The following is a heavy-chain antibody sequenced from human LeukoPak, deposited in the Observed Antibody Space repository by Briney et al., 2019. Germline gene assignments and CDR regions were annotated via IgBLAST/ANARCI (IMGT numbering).Heavy chain of an antibody. V-gene: IGHV3-74*03. J-gene: IGHJ4*02. CDR3: AKDYFGSLEY. CDR2: IKSDGGT. D-gene: IGHD2/OR15-2a*01. CDR1: GFAFSVSW. Sequence: GGSLRLSCAASGFAFSVSWKHWVRQAPGKGLVWVSVIKSDGGTAYADSVKGRFTISRDNAKNTVYLQMNSLRDEDTAVYYCAKDYFGSLEYWGQGILVTVSS.